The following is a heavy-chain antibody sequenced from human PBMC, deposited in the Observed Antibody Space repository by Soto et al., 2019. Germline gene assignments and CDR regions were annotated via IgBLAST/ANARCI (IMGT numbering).Heavy chain of an antibody. Sequence: PGGSLRLSCAASGFTFSSYWMHWVRQAPGKGLVWVSRINSDGSSTSYADSVKGRFTISRDNAKNTLYLQMNSLRAEDTAVYYCARDRYGYMDYGGNEFDYWGQGTLVTVSS. V-gene: IGHV3-74*01. CDR3: ARDRYGYMDYGGNEFDY. D-gene: IGHD4-17*01. J-gene: IGHJ4*02. CDR2: INSDGSST. CDR1: GFTFSSYW.